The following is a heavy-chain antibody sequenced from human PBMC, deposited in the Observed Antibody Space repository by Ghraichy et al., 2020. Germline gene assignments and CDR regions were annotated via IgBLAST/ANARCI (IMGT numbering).Heavy chain of an antibody. CDR2: ISSSSSYI. CDR1: GFTFSSYS. Sequence: GGSLRLSCAASGFTFSSYSMNWVRQAPGKGLEWVSSISSSSSYIYYADSVKGRFTISRDNAKNSLYLQMNSLRAEDTAVYYCVVPYCGGDCYSANWYFDLWGRGTLVTVSS. CDR3: VVPYCGGDCYSANWYFDL. J-gene: IGHJ2*01. D-gene: IGHD2-21*02. V-gene: IGHV3-21*01.